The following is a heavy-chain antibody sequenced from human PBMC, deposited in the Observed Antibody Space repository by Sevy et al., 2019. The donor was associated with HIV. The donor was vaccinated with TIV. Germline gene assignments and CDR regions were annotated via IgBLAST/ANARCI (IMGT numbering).Heavy chain of an antibody. CDR1: GFTSGAFA. Sequence: GGSLRLSCKVTGFTSGAFAMSWVRQTPGKGLEWISSISGSGGLTHYGDSVKGRFTISRDKSKGTVDLEMKSLRDDDTAVYYCAKPNWNFRADWFDTWGQVTLANLSS. V-gene: IGHV3-23*01. J-gene: IGHJ5*02. CDR3: AKPNWNFRADWFDT. CDR2: ISGSGGLT. D-gene: IGHD1-7*01.